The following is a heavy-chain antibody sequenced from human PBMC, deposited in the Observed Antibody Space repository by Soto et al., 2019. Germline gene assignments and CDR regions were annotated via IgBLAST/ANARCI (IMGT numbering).Heavy chain of an antibody. CDR3: TATTSPLPWFGEPLYYYGMDV. CDR1: GFTFSNAW. CDR2: IKSKTDGGTT. Sequence: EVQLVESGGGLVKPGGSLRLSCAASGFTFSNAWMSWVRQAPGKGLEWVGRIKSKTDGGTTDYAAPVKGRFTISRDDSKNTLYLQMNSLKTEDTAVYYCTATTSPLPWFGEPLYYYGMDVWGQGTTVTVSS. J-gene: IGHJ6*02. D-gene: IGHD3-10*01. V-gene: IGHV3-15*01.